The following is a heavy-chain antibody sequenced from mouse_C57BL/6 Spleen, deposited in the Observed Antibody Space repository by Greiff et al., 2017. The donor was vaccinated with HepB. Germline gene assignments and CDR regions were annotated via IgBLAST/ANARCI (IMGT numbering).Heavy chain of an antibody. D-gene: IGHD1-1*01. CDR3: ARPHYGSSYGAMDY. CDR2: ISSGSSTI. J-gene: IGHJ4*01. Sequence: EVNVVESGGGLVKPGGSLKLSCAASGFTFSDYGMHWVRQAPGKGLEWVAYISSGSSTIYYADTVKGRFTISRDNAKNTLFLQMTSLRSEDTAMYYCARPHYGSSYGAMDYWGQGTSVTVSS. CDR1: GFTFSDYG. V-gene: IGHV5-17*01.